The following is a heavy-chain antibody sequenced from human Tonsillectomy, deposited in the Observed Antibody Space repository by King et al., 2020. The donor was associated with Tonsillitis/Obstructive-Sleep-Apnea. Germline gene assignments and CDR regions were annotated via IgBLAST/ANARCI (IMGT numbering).Heavy chain of an antibody. Sequence: VQLVESGGGVVRPGGSLRLSCAASGFTFDDYGMSWVRPAPGKGLGWVSGINLNCGSTGYADSVKGRFTISRENAKNSLYLQMNSLRAEDTALYYCARARSSGWGDDAFDIWGQGTMVTVSS. D-gene: IGHD6-19*01. CDR1: GFTFDDYG. CDR2: INLNCGST. CDR3: ARARSSGWGDDAFDI. V-gene: IGHV3-20*04. J-gene: IGHJ3*02.